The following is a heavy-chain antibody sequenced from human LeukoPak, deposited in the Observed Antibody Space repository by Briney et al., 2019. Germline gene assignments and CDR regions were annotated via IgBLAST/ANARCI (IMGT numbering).Heavy chain of an antibody. Sequence: KPGGSLRLSCVVSGFTFMNASMSWVRQAPGKGLEWVGRMKPKSDGGTTDYAAPVKGRFTISRDDSKNTLFLQMNRLTVEDTAVYFCAHRDTTMVRVDYWGQGTLVTVSS. CDR2: MKPKSDGGTT. D-gene: IGHD5-18*01. V-gene: IGHV3-15*01. CDR1: GFTFMNAS. J-gene: IGHJ4*02. CDR3: AHRDTTMVRVDY.